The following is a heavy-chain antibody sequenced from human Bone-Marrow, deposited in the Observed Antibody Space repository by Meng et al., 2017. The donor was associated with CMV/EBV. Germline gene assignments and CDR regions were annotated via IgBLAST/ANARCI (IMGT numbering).Heavy chain of an antibody. CDR2: IYYSGSP. J-gene: IGHJ5*02. Sequence: GSLRLSCTVSGGSISSYYWSWIRQPPGKGLEWIGYIYYSGSPNYNPSLKSRVTISVDTSKNQFSLKLSSVTAADTAVYYCASGLDYGDNNWFDPWGQGTLVTVSS. CDR1: GGSISSYY. V-gene: IGHV4-59*01. CDR3: ASGLDYGDNNWFDP. D-gene: IGHD4-17*01.